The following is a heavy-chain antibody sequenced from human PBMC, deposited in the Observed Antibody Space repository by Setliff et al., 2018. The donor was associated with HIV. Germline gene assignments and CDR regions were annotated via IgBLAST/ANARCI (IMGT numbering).Heavy chain of an antibody. D-gene: IGHD3-3*01. CDR2: ISYDGNNE. CDR3: ARDEVRFRPPVPTAGGYLQH. V-gene: IGHV3-30*04. Sequence: SLRLSCAASGFSFSNFAMHWVRQAPGKGLEWLGFISYDGNNEYYADSVRGRFTISRDNSKNTLFLQMNTLRAEDTAVYFCARDEVRFRPPVPTAGGYLQHWGQGTLVTVSS. J-gene: IGHJ1*01. CDR1: GFSFSNFA.